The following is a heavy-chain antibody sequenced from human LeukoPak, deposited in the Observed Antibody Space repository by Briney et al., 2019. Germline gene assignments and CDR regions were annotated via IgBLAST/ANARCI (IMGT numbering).Heavy chain of an antibody. CDR1: GFTFSSYS. J-gene: IGHJ4*02. V-gene: IGHV3-21*04. CDR3: AKSETNYGDYLGFDY. D-gene: IGHD4-17*01. Sequence: GGSLRLSCAASGFTFSSYSMNWVRQAPGKGLEWVSSISSSSSYIYYADSVKGRFTISRDNSKNTLYLQMNSLRAEDTAVYYCAKSETNYGDYLGFDYWGQGTLVTVSS. CDR2: ISSSSSYI.